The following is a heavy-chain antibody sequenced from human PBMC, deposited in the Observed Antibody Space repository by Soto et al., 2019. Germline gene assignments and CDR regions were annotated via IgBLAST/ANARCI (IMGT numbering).Heavy chain of an antibody. D-gene: IGHD3-10*01. CDR1: GFTFSDYY. V-gene: IGHV3-11*05. CDR3: ARGGVTMVREIDY. CDR2: ISSSSSYT. Sequence: GGSLRLSCAASGFTFSDYYMNWIRQAPGKGLEWVSFISSSSSYTNYADSVKGRFTISRDNAKNSLYLHMNSLRADDTAVYYCARGGVTMVREIDYWGQGT. J-gene: IGHJ4*02.